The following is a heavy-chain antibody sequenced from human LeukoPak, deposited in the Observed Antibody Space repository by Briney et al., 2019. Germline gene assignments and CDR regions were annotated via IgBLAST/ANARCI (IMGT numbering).Heavy chain of an antibody. CDR1: GFTVRSNY. V-gene: IGHV3-53*01. D-gene: IGHD2-2*01. CDR3: ARSYCSSTGCPDAFDI. CDR2: IYTGGST. Sequence: GGSLRLSCAASGFTVRSNYMNWVRQAPGKGLKWVSVIYTGGSTYYADSVRGRFTISRDKSKNTLYLQMNSLGAEDTAVYFCARSYCSSTGCPDAFDIWGQGTMVTVSS. J-gene: IGHJ3*02.